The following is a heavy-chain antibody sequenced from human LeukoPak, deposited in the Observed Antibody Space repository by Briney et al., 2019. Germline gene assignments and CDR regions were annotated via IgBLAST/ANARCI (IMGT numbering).Heavy chain of an antibody. V-gene: IGHV4-38-2*01. CDR3: AKSYGSGSYGFDY. CDR2: IYHSGST. D-gene: IGHD3-10*01. J-gene: IGHJ4*02. CDR1: GYSISSGYY. Sequence: SETLSLTCAVSGYSISSGYYWGWIRQPPGKGLEWIGSIYHSGSTYYNPSLKSRVTISVDTSKSQFSVKLSSVTAADTAVYHCAKSYGSGSYGFDYWGQGILVTVSS.